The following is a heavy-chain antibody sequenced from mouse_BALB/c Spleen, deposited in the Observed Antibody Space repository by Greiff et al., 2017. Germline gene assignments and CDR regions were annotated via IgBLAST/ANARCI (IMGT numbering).Heavy chain of an antibody. V-gene: IGHV1-4*01. Sequence: VMLVESGAELARPGASVKMSCKASGYTFTSYTMHWVKQRPGQGLEWIGYINPSSGYTNYNQKFKDKATLTADKSSSTAYMQLSSLTSEDSAVYYCARRYYGNYGYAMDYWGQGTSVTVSS. CDR3: ARRYYGNYGYAMDY. D-gene: IGHD2-1*01. J-gene: IGHJ4*01. CDR2: INPSSGYT. CDR1: GYTFTSYT.